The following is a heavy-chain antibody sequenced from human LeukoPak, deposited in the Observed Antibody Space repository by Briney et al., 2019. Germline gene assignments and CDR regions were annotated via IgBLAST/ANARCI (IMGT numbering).Heavy chain of an antibody. J-gene: IGHJ4*02. Sequence: GESLKISSKGSGYSFTSYWIGWLRQLPRKSLEWMGVIYPGDSDTRYSPSFQGQVTISADKSISNAYLQWSSVKASDTAMYYCARLGFGELFGFFDYWGQGTLVTVSS. CDR1: GYSFTSYW. CDR2: IYPGDSDT. D-gene: IGHD3-10*01. V-gene: IGHV5-51*01. CDR3: ARLGFGELFGFFDY.